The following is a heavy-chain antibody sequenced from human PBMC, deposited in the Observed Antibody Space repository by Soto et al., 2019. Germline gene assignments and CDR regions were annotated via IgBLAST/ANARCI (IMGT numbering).Heavy chain of an antibody. D-gene: IGHD4-4*01. CDR1: GFTFSSYG. Sequence: QVQLVESGGGVVQPGRSLRLSCAASGFTFSSYGMHWVRQAPGKGLEWVAVISYDGSNKYYADSVKGRFTISRDNSKNTLYLQMNSLRAEDTAVYYCAKDRGYSNYDYYYGMYVWGQGTTVTVSS. J-gene: IGHJ6*02. CDR2: ISYDGSNK. CDR3: AKDRGYSNYDYYYGMYV. V-gene: IGHV3-30*18.